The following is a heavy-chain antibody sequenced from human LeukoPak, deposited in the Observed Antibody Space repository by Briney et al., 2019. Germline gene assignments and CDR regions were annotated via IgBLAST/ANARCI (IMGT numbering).Heavy chain of an antibody. CDR1: GFIISTYA. D-gene: IGHD3-10*01. Sequence: GGSLRLSCAASGFIISTYAMSWVRQAPGKGLEWVSAISDSGGSTYFADSVKGRFTISRDNSKNTLYLQMNSLRAEDTAVYYCAKDPDLYYYGSGISGYFDYWGQGTLVTVSS. CDR3: AKDPDLYYYGSGISGYFDY. CDR2: ISDSGGST. J-gene: IGHJ4*02. V-gene: IGHV3-23*01.